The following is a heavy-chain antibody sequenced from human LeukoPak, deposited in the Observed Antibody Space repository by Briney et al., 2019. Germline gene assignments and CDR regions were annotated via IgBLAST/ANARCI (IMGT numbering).Heavy chain of an antibody. Sequence: SVKVSCKASGGTFSSYAISWVRQAPGQGLEWMGGIIPIFGTANYAQKFQGRVTITADESTSTAYMELSSLRSEDTAVYYCAREGYRAHGYYYYYGMDVWGHGTTVTVSS. CDR3: AREGYRAHGYYYYYGMDV. CDR1: GGTFSSYA. V-gene: IGHV1-69*13. CDR2: IIPIFGTA. D-gene: IGHD3-16*02. J-gene: IGHJ6*02.